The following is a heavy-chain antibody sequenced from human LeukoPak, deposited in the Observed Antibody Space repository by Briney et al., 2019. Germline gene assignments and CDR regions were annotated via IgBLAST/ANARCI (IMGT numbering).Heavy chain of an antibody. CDR3: ASGEGTTVTTYNFDY. CDR2: ISYDGSNK. V-gene: IGHV3-30-3*01. Sequence: GGSLRLSCAASGSTFSSYAMAWVRQAPGKGLEWVAVISYDGSNKYYADSVKGRFTISRDNSKNTLYLQMNSLRAEDTAVYYCASGEGTTVTTYNFDYWGQGTLVTVSS. D-gene: IGHD4-17*01. CDR1: GSTFSSYA. J-gene: IGHJ4*02.